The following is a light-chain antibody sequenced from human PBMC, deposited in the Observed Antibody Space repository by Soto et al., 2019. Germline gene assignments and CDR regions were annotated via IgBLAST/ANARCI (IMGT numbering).Light chain of an antibody. CDR2: DVS. CDR3: SSYAGTSVI. Sequence: QPRSVSGSPGQSVSISCTGTSTDVGGYDFVSWYQQHPGKAPKLLIYDVSRRPSGVPDRFSGSKSGYTAFLTLSGLQAEDEADYYCSSYAGTSVIFGGGTKVTVL. J-gene: IGLJ2*01. V-gene: IGLV2-11*01. CDR1: STDVGGYDF.